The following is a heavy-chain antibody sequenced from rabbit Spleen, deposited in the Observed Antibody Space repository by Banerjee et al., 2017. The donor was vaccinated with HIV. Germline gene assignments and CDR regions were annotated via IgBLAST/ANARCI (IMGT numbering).Heavy chain of an antibody. CDR1: GFSFSSRYY. CDR2: IDVTKAGNT. CDR3: ARDSAGREDFNL. V-gene: IGHV1S40*01. D-gene: IGHD4-2*01. J-gene: IGHJ4*01. Sequence: QSLEESGGDLVKPGASLTLTCTASGFSFSSRYYMCWVRQAPGKGLEWIACIDVTKAGNTYYANWAKGRFTISKTSSITVTLQMTSLTAADTATYFCARDSAGREDFNLWGQGTLVTVS.